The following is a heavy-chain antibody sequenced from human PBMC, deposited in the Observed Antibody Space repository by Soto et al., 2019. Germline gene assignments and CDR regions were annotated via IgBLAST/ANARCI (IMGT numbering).Heavy chain of an antibody. CDR1: GFTFISYS. Sequence: VSLRLSFAFSGFTFISYSMNWVRRAPGKGLEWVSYIGGTSNTIYYADSVKGRFTISRDNANNSLYLQMNSLRDEDTDVYYCTKGRKFGWGQGTMVTVSS. J-gene: IGHJ4*02. CDR3: TKGRKFG. D-gene: IGHD3-10*01. V-gene: IGHV3-48*02. CDR2: IGGTSNTI.